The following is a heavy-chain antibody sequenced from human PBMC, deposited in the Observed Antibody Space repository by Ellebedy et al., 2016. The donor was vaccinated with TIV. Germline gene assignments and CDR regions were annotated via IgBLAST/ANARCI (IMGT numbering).Heavy chain of an antibody. Sequence: ASVKVSCKTSEHTFTSRYMHWARQAPGQGLEWMGQVNPYDATIRYAQKFQGRVTMTRDTSTSTLYMEMSSLTSDDTAVYYCAREAASGGKNFDYWGQGTLVTVSS. D-gene: IGHD6-13*01. CDR1: EHTFTSRY. CDR3: AREAASGGKNFDY. V-gene: IGHV1-46*01. CDR2: VNPYDATI. J-gene: IGHJ4*02.